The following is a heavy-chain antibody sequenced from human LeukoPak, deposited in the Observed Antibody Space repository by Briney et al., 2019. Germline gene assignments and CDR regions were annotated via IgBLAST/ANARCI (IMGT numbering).Heavy chain of an antibody. CDR3: ARDYSQWLATDY. J-gene: IGHJ4*02. V-gene: IGHV4-38-2*02. Sequence: SETLSLTCTVSGYSISSGYYWGWIRQPPGKGLEWIGTIYHSGSTYYNPSLKSRVTISVDTSKNQFSLKLSSVTAADTAVYYCARDYSQWLATDYWGQGTLVTVSS. CDR2: IYHSGST. CDR1: GYSISSGYY. D-gene: IGHD6-19*01.